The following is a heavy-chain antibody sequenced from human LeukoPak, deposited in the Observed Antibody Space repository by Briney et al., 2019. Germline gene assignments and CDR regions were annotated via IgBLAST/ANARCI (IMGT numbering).Heavy chain of an antibody. CDR2: GST. CDR1: GGSISSSSYY. V-gene: IGHV4-39*01. J-gene: IGHJ5*02. Sequence: SETLSLTCTVSGGSISSSSYYWGWIRQPPGKGLEWIGSGSTYYNPSLKSRVTISVDTSRNQFSLKLSSVTVADTAVYYCARTGGYMVWGVQNWFDPWGQGTLVTVSS. D-gene: IGHD3-10*01. CDR3: ARTGGYMVWGVQNWFDP.